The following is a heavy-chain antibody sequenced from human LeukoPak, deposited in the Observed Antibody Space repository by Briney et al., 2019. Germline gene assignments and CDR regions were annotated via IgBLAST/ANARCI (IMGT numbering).Heavy chain of an antibody. J-gene: IGHJ3*02. V-gene: IGHV4-59*08. CDR2: IYYGGST. Sequence: SETLPLTCSVSCGFISSYYCSWLRRPAGKGVVGIGYIYYGGSTNYNPSLSSRVTISVDTSKNQFSLKLSSVTAADTAVYYCARHFPRETSGNDAFDIWGQGTMVTVSS. D-gene: IGHD5-12*01. CDR3: ARHFPRETSGNDAFDI. CDR1: CGFISSYY.